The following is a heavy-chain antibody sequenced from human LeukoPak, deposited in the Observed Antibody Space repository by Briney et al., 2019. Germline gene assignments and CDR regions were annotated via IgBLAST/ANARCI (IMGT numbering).Heavy chain of an antibody. CDR3: ARHGLYCSSTSCYLFDY. J-gene: IGHJ4*02. CDR1: GYSFTNYW. V-gene: IGHV5-51*01. D-gene: IGHD2-2*01. Sequence: GESLKISCKGSGYSFTNYWIAWVRQMPGKGLEWVGIIYPGDSDTRYSPSFQGQVTISADKSISTAYLQWSSLKASDTAMYYCARHGLYCSSTSCYLFDYWGQGTLVTVSS. CDR2: IYPGDSDT.